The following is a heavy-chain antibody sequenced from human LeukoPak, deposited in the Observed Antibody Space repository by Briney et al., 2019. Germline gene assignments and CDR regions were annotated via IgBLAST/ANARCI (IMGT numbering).Heavy chain of an antibody. Sequence: PGGTLRLSCAASGFTFSSYGMSWVRQAPGKGLEWVSSISSSSSYIYYADSVKGRFTISRDNAKNSLYLQMNSLRAEDTAVYYCARDLRPITPFDYWGQGTLVTVSS. D-gene: IGHD5-12*01. CDR2: ISSSSSYI. CDR1: GFTFSSYG. CDR3: ARDLRPITPFDY. V-gene: IGHV3-21*01. J-gene: IGHJ4*02.